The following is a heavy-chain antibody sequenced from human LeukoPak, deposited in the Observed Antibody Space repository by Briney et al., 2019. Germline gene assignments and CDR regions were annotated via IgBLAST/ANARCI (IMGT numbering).Heavy chain of an antibody. CDR1: GGSISSYY. D-gene: IGHD3-3*01. CDR2: IYTSGST. Sequence: PSETLSLTCTVSGGSISSYYWSWIRQPAGKGLEWIGRIYTSGSTNYNPSLKSRVTMSVDTSKNQFSLKLSSVTAADTAVYYCARDHYDFWSGYLDYWGQGTLVTVSS. CDR3: ARDHYDFWSGYLDY. J-gene: IGHJ4*02. V-gene: IGHV4-4*07.